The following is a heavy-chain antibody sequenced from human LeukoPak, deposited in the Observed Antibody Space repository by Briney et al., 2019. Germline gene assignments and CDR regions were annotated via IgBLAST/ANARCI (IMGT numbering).Heavy chain of an antibody. D-gene: IGHD3-3*01. Sequence: GGSLRLSCAASGFTFSSYEMNWVRQAPGKRLEWVSYISSSGSTIYYADSVKGRFTISRDNAKNSLYLQMNSLRAEDTAVYYCARDPTGYDFWSGGNWFDPWGQGTLVTVSS. J-gene: IGHJ5*02. CDR2: ISSSGSTI. CDR1: GFTFSSYE. V-gene: IGHV3-48*03. CDR3: ARDPTGYDFWSGGNWFDP.